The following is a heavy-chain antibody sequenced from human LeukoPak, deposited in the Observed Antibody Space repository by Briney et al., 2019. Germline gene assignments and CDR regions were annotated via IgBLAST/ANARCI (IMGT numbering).Heavy chain of an antibody. Sequence: GGSLRLSCAASGFTFSTYTMYWVRQAPGKGLEYVSAISTNGKSTYYANSVKGRFTISRDNSKNSLYLQMGSLRADDMAVYYCAREGKGFYHYYYYMDVWGKGTTVTVSS. CDR1: GFTFSTYT. J-gene: IGHJ6*03. V-gene: IGHV3-64*01. D-gene: IGHD3-16*02. CDR2: ISTNGKST. CDR3: AREGKGFYHYYYYMDV.